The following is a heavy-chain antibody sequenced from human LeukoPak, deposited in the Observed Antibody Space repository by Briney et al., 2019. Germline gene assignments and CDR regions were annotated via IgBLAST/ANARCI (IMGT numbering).Heavy chain of an antibody. CDR1: GYTFTSYD. CDR2: MNPISGYT. V-gene: IGHV1-8*01. Sequence: GASVKVSCKASGYTFTSYDINWVRQATGQGLEWMGWMNPISGYTGFAQKFQGRVTMTGNTSISTAYMELSSLRSEDAAVYQCARGKRLYTSSWSALAFDIWGQGTTVPVSS. D-gene: IGHD6-13*01. J-gene: IGHJ3*02. CDR3: ARGKRLYTSSWSALAFDI.